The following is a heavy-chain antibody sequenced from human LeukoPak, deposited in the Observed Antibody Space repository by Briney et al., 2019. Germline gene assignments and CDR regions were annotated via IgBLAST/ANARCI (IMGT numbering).Heavy chain of an antibody. CDR3: ARHDSSSWYAPDY. CDR2: IYPGDSDT. CDR1: GYSFTSYW. Sequence: GESLKISCQGSGYSFTSYWIGRVRQMPGKGLEWMGIIYPGDSDTRYSPSFQGQVTISADKSISTAYLQWSSLNASDTAMYYCARHDSSSWYAPDYWGQGTLVTVSS. J-gene: IGHJ4*02. D-gene: IGHD6-13*01. V-gene: IGHV5-51*01.